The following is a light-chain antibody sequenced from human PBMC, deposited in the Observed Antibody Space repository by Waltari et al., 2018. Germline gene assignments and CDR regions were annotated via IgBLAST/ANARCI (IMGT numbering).Light chain of an antibody. J-gene: IGLJ2*01. V-gene: IGLV3-27*01. CDR2: RDS. CDR1: ILKEKY. CDR3: YSASDDNLI. Sequence: SYELTQPSSVSVSPGQTAKITCSGDILKEKYARGFQQKPGQAPVTLIYRDSVRPSGVPERFSGSSSGPTVTLTISGAQDEDEADYYCYSASDDNLIFGGGTKLTVL.